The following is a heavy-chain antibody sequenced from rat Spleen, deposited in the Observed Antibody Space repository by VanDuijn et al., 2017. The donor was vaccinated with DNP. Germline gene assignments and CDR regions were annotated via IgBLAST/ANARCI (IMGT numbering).Heavy chain of an antibody. V-gene: IGHV3-1*01. D-gene: IGHD1-11*01. CDR3: ARGLNYGGYNYYWYFDF. J-gene: IGHJ1*01. Sequence: EVQLQESGPGLVKPSQSLSLTCSVTGYSITSNYWGWIRKFPGRRMEWMAYISYSGTTGYNPSLKSRISITRDTSKNQFLLRVNSVTTEDTATYYCARGLNYGGYNYYWYFDFWGPGTMVTVSS. CDR1: GYSITSNY. CDR2: ISYSGTT.